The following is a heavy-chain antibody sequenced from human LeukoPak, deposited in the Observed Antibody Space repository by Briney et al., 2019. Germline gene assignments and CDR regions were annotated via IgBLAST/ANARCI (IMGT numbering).Heavy chain of an antibody. CDR3: ARDSPSGSYYYFDY. V-gene: IGHV3-21*01. CDR2: ITSSSYI. CDR1: EFTFSSYT. D-gene: IGHD1-26*01. Sequence: XSCTXSEFTFSSYTXNWVRQAPGKGLEWVSSITSSSYIYYADSVKGRFSISRDNAKNSLYLQMNSLRAEDTAVYYCARDSPSGSYYYFDYWGQGTLVTVSS. J-gene: IGHJ4*02.